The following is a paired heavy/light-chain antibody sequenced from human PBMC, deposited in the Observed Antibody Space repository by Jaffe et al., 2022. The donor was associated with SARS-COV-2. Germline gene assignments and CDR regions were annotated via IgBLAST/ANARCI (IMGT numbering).Heavy chain of an antibody. D-gene: IGHD3-9*01. CDR1: GFTFTDYF. CDR2: ISSGGVTI. CDR3: ARVGILTGYCMDV. J-gene: IGHJ6*03. Sequence: QVQLVESGGGLVKPGGSLRLSCAASGFTFTDYFMTWIRQAPGKGLEWVSYISSGGVTIYYADSVKGRFTISRDHAKNSLFLQMNSLSVEDTAVYYCARVGILTGYCMDVWGKGTTVTVSS. V-gene: IGHV3-11*01.
Light chain of an antibody. CDR1: QSVSSD. CDR2: GAS. Sequence: EIVMTQSPATLSVSPGERATLSCRASQSVSSDLAWYQQKLGQAPRLLIYGASTRATGIPARFSGSGSGTDFTLTISGLQSEDFAIYYCLQYNNWPPWTFGQGTKVEIK. J-gene: IGKJ1*01. CDR3: LQYNNWPPWT. V-gene: IGKV3-15*01.